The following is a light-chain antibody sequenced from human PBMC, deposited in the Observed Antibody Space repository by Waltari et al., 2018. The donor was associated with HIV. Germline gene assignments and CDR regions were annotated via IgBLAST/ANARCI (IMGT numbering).Light chain of an antibody. CDR1: SNDIGRYEY. CDR2: NVN. CDR3: GAYTGSGNLGL. V-gene: IGLV2-14*03. J-gene: IGLJ2*01. Sequence: QSALTQPASASGSPGQSITISCTGTSNDIGRYEYVSWYQQHPGKAPKLIIYNVNRRPTGVSDRFSVSKSGNTASLTISGLQPEDEADYYCGAYTGSGNLGLFGGGTKLTVL.